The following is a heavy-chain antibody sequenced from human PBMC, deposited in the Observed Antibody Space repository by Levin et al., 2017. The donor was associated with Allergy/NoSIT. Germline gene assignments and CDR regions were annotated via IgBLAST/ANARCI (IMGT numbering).Heavy chain of an antibody. CDR2: INSDGSST. CDR1: GFTFSSYW. J-gene: IGHJ4*02. CDR3: STGYSSGWYSGGVDY. V-gene: IGHV3-74*01. Sequence: GESLKISCAASGFTFSSYWMHWVRQAPGKGLVWVSRINSDGSSTSYADSVKGRFTISRDNAKNTLYLQMNSLGAEDTAVYYCSTGYSSGWYSGGVDYWGQGTLVTVSS. D-gene: IGHD6-19*01.